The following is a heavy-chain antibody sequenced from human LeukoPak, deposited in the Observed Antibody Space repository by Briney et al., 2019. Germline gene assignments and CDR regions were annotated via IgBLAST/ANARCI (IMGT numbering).Heavy chain of an antibody. J-gene: IGHJ6*02. CDR2: ISAYNGNT. Sequence: GASVKVSCKASGYTFTSYGISWVRQAPGQGLEWMGWISAYNGNTNYAQKFQGRVTMTRNTSISTAYMELSSLRSEDTAVCYCARGLDVWGQGTTVTVSS. V-gene: IGHV1-18*01. CDR3: ARGLDV. CDR1: GYTFTSYG.